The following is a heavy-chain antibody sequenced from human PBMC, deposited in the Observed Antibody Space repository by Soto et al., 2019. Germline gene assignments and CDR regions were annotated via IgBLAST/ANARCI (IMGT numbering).Heavy chain of an antibody. CDR3: VHVVVPAARDAFDI. V-gene: IGHV2-5*02. D-gene: IGHD2-2*01. Sequence: QITLKESGPTLVKPTQTLTLTCTFSGFSLSTSGVGVGWIRQPPGKALEWLALIYWDDDKRYSPSLKSRLTITKDTSKNQVVLTMTNMDPVDTATYYCVHVVVPAARDAFDIWGQGTMVTVSS. CDR1: GFSLSTSGVG. J-gene: IGHJ3*02. CDR2: IYWDDDK.